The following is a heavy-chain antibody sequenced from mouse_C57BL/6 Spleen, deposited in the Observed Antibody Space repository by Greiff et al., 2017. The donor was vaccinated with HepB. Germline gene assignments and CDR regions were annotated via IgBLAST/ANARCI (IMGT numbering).Heavy chain of an antibody. CDR1: GYAFSSSW. CDR2: IYPGDGDT. D-gene: IGHD1-1*01. J-gene: IGHJ4*01. Sequence: VQLQQSGPELVKPGASVKISCKASGYAFSSSWMNWVKQRPGKGLEWIGRIYPGDGDTNYNGKFKGKATLTADKSSSTAYMQLSSLTYEDSAVYFCARSTGRDAMDYWGQGTSVTVSS. CDR3: ARSTGRDAMDY. V-gene: IGHV1-82*01.